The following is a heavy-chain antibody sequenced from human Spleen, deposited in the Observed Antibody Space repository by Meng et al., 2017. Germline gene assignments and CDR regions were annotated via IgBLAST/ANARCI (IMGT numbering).Heavy chain of an antibody. CDR3: AKQRGLVSFGGG. V-gene: IGHV3-7*03. CDR1: GFTFSSYW. J-gene: IGHJ4*02. D-gene: IGHD3-10*01. Sequence: GESLKISCAASGFTFSSYWMSWVRQAPGKGLEWVANIKEDGSEKYYVDSVKGRFTISRDNSKNTLYLQRNSLRAEDTAVYYCAKQRGLVSFGGGWGQGTLVTVSS. CDR2: IKEDGSEK.